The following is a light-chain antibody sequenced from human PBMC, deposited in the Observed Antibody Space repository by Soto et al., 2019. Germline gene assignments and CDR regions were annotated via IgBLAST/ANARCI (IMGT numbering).Light chain of an antibody. CDR2: GAS. CDR1: QSVGSG. Sequence: ETGMKQSPGTLSLSQGERATLSCRASQSVGSGLSWYQQKPDQAPRLLIYGASTRATGIPARFSGSGSGTEFTLTISSLQSEDYAVYYCQQYNNWPPYTFGQGTKVDIK. J-gene: IGKJ2*01. V-gene: IGKV3-15*01. CDR3: QQYNNWPPYT.